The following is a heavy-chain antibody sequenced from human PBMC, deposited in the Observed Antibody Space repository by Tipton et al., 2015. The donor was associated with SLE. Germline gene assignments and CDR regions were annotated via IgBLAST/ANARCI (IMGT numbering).Heavy chain of an antibody. CDR2: IYYGGST. D-gene: IGHD3/OR15-3a*01. CDR3: ARHAGLDYYFDY. V-gene: IGHV4-59*08. CDR1: GGSISSFH. J-gene: IGHJ4*02. Sequence: LRLSCTVSGGSISSFHWSWIRQPPGKGLEWIGYIYYGGSTTYNPSLKSRVTISVDTSKNQFSLKLSSVTAADTAFYYCARHAGLDYYFDYWGQGTLVTVSS.